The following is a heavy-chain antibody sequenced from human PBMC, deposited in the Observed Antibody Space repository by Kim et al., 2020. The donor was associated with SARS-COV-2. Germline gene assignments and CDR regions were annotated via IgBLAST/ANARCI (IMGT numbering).Heavy chain of an antibody. D-gene: IGHD2-8*02. J-gene: IGHJ6*02. Sequence: GGSLRLSCAASGFTFSNYYMHWARHVPGKGLVWVSHINSDASIKNYADSVKGRFTISRDNARNTLYLQMSSLRAEDTAVYYCGRGGLTGSMDVWGQGTTV. V-gene: IGHV3-74*01. CDR3: GRGGLTGSMDV. CDR2: INSDASIK. CDR1: GFTFSNYY.